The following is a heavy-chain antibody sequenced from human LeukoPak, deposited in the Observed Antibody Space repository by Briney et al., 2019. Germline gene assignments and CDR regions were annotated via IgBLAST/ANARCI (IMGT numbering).Heavy chain of an antibody. CDR3: ASLTGTTDYYFYYMDV. D-gene: IGHD1-20*01. Sequence: ASETLSLTCAVYGGSFSGYYWSWIRQSPGKGLEWLGEINHSGSTNYNPSLKSRVTISVDTSKNQFSLKLSSVTAADTAVYYCASLTGTTDYYFYYMDVWGKGTTVTVSS. CDR2: INHSGST. V-gene: IGHV4-34*01. CDR1: GGSFSGYY. J-gene: IGHJ6*03.